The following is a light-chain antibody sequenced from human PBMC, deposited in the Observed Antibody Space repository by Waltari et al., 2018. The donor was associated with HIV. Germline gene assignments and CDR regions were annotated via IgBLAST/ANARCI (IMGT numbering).Light chain of an antibody. V-gene: IGKV1-17*01. CDR2: SVS. J-gene: IGKJ1*01. CDR3: LQLSGFPRT. Sequence: DIQMTQSPPSLSTSVGDPVTITCRASRDIKKDLVWYQQKPGKSPRRLIYSVSTLSAGVPSRFRCGGSGTHITLSIDGLQPKDMATYFCLQLSGFPRTFGQGT. CDR1: RDIKKD.